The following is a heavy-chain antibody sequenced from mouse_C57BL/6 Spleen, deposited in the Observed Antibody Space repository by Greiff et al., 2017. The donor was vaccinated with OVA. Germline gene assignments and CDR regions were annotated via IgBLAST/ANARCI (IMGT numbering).Heavy chain of an antibody. Sequence: QVQLQQPGAELVKPGASVKLSCKASGYTFTSYWMQWVKQRPGQGLEWIGEIDPSDSYTNYNQKFKGKATLTVDTSSSTAYMQLSSLTSEDSAVYYCARSWGQGDYWGQGTTLTVSS. V-gene: IGHV1-50*01. CDR2: IDPSDSYT. CDR1: GYTFTSYW. J-gene: IGHJ2*01. CDR3: ARSWGQGDY.